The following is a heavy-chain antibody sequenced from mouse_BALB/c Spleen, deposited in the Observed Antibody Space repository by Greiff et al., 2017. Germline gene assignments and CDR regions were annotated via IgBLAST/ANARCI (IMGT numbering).Heavy chain of an antibody. CDR1: GYTFTDYN. D-gene: IGHD1-2*01. V-gene: IGHV1-18*01. Sequence: VQLQQSGPELVKPGASVKIPCKASGYTFTDYNMDWVKQSHGKSLEWIGDINPNNGGTIYNQKFKGKATLTVDKSSSTAYMELRSLTSEDTAVYYCARWALRLFYAMDDWGQGTSVTVSS. J-gene: IGHJ4*01. CDR2: INPNNGGT. CDR3: ARWALRLFYAMDD.